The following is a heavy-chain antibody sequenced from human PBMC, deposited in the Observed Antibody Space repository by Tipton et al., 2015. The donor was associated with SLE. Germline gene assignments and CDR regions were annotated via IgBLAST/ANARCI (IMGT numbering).Heavy chain of an antibody. J-gene: IGHJ4*02. CDR2: ISWNSGSI. V-gene: IGHV3-9*01. CDR1: GFTFDDYA. CDR3: AKDGVGATTAYFDY. D-gene: IGHD1-26*01. Sequence: SLRLSCAASGFTFDDYAMHWVRQAPGKGLEWVSGISWNSGSIGYADSVKGRFTISRDNAKNTLYLQMNSLRAEDTAVYYCAKDGVGATTAYFDYWGQGTLVTVSS.